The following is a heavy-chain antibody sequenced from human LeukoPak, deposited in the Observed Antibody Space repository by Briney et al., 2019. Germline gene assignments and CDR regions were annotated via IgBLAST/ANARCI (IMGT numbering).Heavy chain of an antibody. CDR3: ARDPVRRYDY. J-gene: IGHJ4*02. D-gene: IGHD1-1*01. V-gene: IGHV3-7*01. Sequence: GGSLRLSCAASGFSFSSYWMSWVRQAPGKGLEWVANIKRDGSEKYYVDSVKGRFTISRDNAKNSLYLQMNSLIAEDTAAYYCARDPVRRYDYWGQGTLVTVSS. CDR2: IKRDGSEK. CDR1: GFSFSSYW.